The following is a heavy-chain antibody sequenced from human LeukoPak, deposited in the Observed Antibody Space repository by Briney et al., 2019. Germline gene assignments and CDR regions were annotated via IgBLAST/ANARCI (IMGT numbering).Heavy chain of an antibody. V-gene: IGHV4-34*01. CDR1: GGSFSGYY. Sequence: SETLSLTCAVYGGSFSGYYWSWIRQPPGKGLEWIGEINHSGSTNYNPSLKSRVTISVDTSKNQFSLKLSSVTAADTAVYYCAGRTYYYDSSGYYYGSWFDPWGQGTLVTVSS. J-gene: IGHJ5*02. CDR2: INHSGST. D-gene: IGHD3-22*01. CDR3: AGRTYYYDSSGYYYGSWFDP.